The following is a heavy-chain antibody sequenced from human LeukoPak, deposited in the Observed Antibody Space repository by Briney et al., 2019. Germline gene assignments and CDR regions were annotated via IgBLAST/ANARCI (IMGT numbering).Heavy chain of an antibody. J-gene: IGHJ6*03. CDR3: ASEPPAWVVPAAIGPMDV. Sequence: SQTLSLTCAISGDSVSSNSAAWNWLRQSPSRGLEWLGRTYYRSKWYYDYAVSVKSRIAISPDTSKNQFSLKLSSVTAADTAVYYCASEPPAWVVPAAIGPMDVWGKGTTVTVSS. CDR2: TYYRSKWYY. D-gene: IGHD2-2*01. V-gene: IGHV6-1*01. CDR1: GDSVSSNSAA.